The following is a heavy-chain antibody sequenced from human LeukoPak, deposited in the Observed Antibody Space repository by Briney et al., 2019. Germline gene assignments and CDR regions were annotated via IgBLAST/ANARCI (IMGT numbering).Heavy chain of an antibody. CDR2: IIPILGIA. CDR3: AGPNPRTDY. Sequence: SVTVSCKASGGTFSSYAISWVRQAPGQGLEWLGRIIPILGIANYPQKFQGRVTITADKSTSTAYVELSSLRSEETAVYYCAGPNPRTDYWGQGTLVTVSS. D-gene: IGHD2-2*01. J-gene: IGHJ4*02. CDR1: GGTFSSYA. V-gene: IGHV1-69*04.